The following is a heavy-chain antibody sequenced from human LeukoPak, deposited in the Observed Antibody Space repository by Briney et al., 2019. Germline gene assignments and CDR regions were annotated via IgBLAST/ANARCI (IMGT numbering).Heavy chain of an antibody. V-gene: IGHV4-4*09. D-gene: IGHD1-26*01. CDR2: IYTSGSI. CDR3: ARHDPIVGTPDAFDI. J-gene: IGHJ3*02. Sequence: PSETLSLTCTVSGGCISSYYWSWIRQPPGKGLEGIRRIYTSGSIDYNPSLKSRVTISLDTSKNQFSLKLSSVTAADTAVYYCARHDPIVGTPDAFDIWGQGTMVTVSS. CDR1: GGCISSYY.